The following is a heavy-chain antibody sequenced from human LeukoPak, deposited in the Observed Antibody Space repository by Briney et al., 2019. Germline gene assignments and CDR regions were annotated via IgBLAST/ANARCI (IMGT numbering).Heavy chain of an antibody. J-gene: IGHJ6*03. CDR2: IYYSGST. D-gene: IGHD2-8*01. V-gene: IGHV4-59*01. CDR3: ARARVSQIPGNYYYYTDV. CDR1: GGSISSYY. Sequence: SETLSLTCTVSGGSISSYYWSWIRQPPGKGLEWIGYIYYSGSTNYNPSLKSRVTISVDTSKNQFSLKLTSMTAADTAVYYCARARVSQIPGNYYYYTDVWGKGTTVTVSS.